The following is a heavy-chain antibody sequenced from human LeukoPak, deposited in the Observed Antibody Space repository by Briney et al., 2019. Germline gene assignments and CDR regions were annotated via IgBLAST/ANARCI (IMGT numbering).Heavy chain of an antibody. CDR3: GRVFDL. CDR2: IYHSGST. V-gene: IGHV4-30-2*01. J-gene: IGHJ5*02. CDR1: GGSISSGGYY. Sequence: SETLSLTCTVSGGSISSGGYYWSWIRQPPGKGLEWIGYIYHSGSTYYNPSLKSRVTISVDRSKNQFSLELTSVTAADTAVYYCGRVFDLWGQGTLVTVSS.